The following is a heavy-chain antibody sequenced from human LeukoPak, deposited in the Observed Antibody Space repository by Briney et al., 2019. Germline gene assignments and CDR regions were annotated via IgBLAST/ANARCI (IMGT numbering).Heavy chain of an antibody. CDR1: GFSISSYY. V-gene: IGHV4-59*08. CDR2: IYYSGST. CDR3: ARHRYSVIYYFDY. D-gene: IGHD6-13*01. J-gene: IGHJ4*02. Sequence: AETLSLTCTASGFSISSYYMSWVRQAPGKGLEWVGYIYYSGSTNYNPSLKSRVTISVDTSKNQFSLKLSSVTAADTAVYFCARHRYSVIYYFDYWGQGTLVTVSS.